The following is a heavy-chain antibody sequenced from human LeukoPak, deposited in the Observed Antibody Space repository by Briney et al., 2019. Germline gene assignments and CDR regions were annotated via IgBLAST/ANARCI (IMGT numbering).Heavy chain of an antibody. CDR3: ARDGRGYTFLNNWFDP. Sequence: ASVNVSCTASGYTFTSHGISWVRQAPGQGLQWMGWISAYNGNTNYAQKLQGRVTMTTDTSTSTAYRERGSLRSDDTAVYYCARDGRGYTFLNNWFDPWGQGTLVTVSS. V-gene: IGHV1-18*01. D-gene: IGHD5-12*01. CDR1: GYTFTSHG. CDR2: ISAYNGNT. J-gene: IGHJ5*02.